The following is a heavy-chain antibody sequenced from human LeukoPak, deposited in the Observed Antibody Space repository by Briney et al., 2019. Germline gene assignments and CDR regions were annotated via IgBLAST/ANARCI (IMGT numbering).Heavy chain of an antibody. CDR1: GYTFSNYG. J-gene: IGHJ3*02. V-gene: IGHV3-30*18. CDR3: AKGKGLLWFGELLESAFDI. D-gene: IGHD3-10*01. CDR2: ISYEGRNK. Sequence: GGPLRLSCAPSGYTFSNYGIHGARRAPHKARECGTVISYEGRNKYYADSVKGRFTISRDNSKNTLYLQMNSLRAGDTAVYYCAKGKGLLWFGELLESAFDIWGQGTMVTVSS.